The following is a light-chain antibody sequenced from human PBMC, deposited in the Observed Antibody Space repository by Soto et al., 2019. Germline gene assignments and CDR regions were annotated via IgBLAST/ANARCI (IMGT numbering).Light chain of an antibody. J-gene: IGKJ4*01. CDR2: GAS. CDR3: QQYNHWTPLT. Sequence: EIVMTQSPATLSVSPGERATLSCRASQSVGRNLAWYQQKPGQAPRLLIYGASTRATGIPARFSGSGSGTEFPLTNSSLQSEDFAIYSCQQYNHWTPLTFGGGTKVEIK. V-gene: IGKV3-15*01. CDR1: QSVGRN.